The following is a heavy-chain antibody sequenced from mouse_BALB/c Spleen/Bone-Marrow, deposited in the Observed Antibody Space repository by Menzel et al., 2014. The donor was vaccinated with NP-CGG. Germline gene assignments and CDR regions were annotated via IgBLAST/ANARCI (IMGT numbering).Heavy chain of an antibody. V-gene: IGHV5-4*02. CDR2: ISDGGGHT. CDR3: ARDGDYRYAWFSY. Sequence: VESGGRLVKPGGSLKLSCAASGFSFSDHYMYWVRQTPEKRLEWVATISDGGGHTYYSDSVKGRFTISRDNAKNNLYLQMSSLKSEDTAMYHCARDGDYRYAWFSYWGQGTPVTVSA. CDR1: GFSFSDHY. J-gene: IGHJ3*01. D-gene: IGHD2-14*01.